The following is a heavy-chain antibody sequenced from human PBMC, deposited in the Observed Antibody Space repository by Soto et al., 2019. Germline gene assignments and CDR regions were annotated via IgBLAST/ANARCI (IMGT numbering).Heavy chain of an antibody. CDR2: SSPRGDTI. V-gene: IGHV3-48*02. D-gene: IGHD6-19*01. CDR1: GFSLANYP. Sequence: GALRLSCVASGFSLANYPMNWVRQTPGKGLEWISYSSPRGDTIYYADSVEGRFTISRDNARNSLSLHMSSLRDEDSALYYCAKGPHTNVGWPYYFESWGQGVPVTVSS. CDR3: AKGPHTNVGWPYYFES. J-gene: IGHJ4*02.